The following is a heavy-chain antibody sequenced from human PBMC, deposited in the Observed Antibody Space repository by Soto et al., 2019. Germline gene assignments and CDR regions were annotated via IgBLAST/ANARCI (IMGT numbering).Heavy chain of an antibody. V-gene: IGHV4-39*07. J-gene: IGHJ5*01. CDR1: GDSISSGGYY. D-gene: IGHD3-10*01. CDR3: ARLGRYYQSLDS. Sequence: SETLSLTCSVSGDSISSGGYYWGWIRQPPGKGLEWIGSIYYNGTTSYNPSLKSRVTISLETSKSQFSLRLTSVTAADTAVYYCARLGRYYQSLDSWGPGTLVTVSS. CDR2: IYYNGTT.